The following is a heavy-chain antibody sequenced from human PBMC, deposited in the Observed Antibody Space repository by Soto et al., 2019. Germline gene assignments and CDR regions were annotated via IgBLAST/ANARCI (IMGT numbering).Heavy chain of an antibody. V-gene: IGHV1-3*01. CDR1: GYTFTRYS. Sequence: EASVKVSCKASGYTFTRYSMHWVRHAPGQRLEWMGWINAGNGNTKYSQKFQGRVTITRDTSASTAYMELSSLRSEDTAVYYCARDGPLWFGEPVAFDIWGQGTMVTVSS. J-gene: IGHJ3*02. D-gene: IGHD3-10*01. CDR2: INAGNGNT. CDR3: ARDGPLWFGEPVAFDI.